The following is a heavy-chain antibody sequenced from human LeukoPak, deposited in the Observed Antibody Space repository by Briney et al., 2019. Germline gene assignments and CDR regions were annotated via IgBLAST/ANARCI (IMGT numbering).Heavy chain of an antibody. D-gene: IGHD1-26*01. CDR3: ARSLTQGTTTFDI. J-gene: IGHJ3*02. CDR2: IYPGDSDT. Sequence: GESLQISCKGSGYSFTNYWIVWVRQMPGKGLEWMGIIYPGDSDTRYSPSLQGQVIISADKSISTAYLQWSSLKASDTAMYYCARSLTQGTTTFDIWGQGTMVTVSS. CDR1: GYSFTNYW. V-gene: IGHV5-51*01.